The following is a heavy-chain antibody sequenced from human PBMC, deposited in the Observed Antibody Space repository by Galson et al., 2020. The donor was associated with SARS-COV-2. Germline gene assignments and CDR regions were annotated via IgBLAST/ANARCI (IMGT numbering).Heavy chain of an antibody. V-gene: IGHV3-15*01. J-gene: IGHJ1*01. CDR3: TTGIH. CDR1: GFTFTTAW. Sequence: GGSLRLSCVASGFTFTTAWMSWVRQAPGKGMEWVGRTKSKTDGATTDYAAPVKGRFTISRDDSYNTLYLQMNSLKTEDSAVYSCTTGIHWRQGPLITVSS. CDR2: TKSKTDGATT.